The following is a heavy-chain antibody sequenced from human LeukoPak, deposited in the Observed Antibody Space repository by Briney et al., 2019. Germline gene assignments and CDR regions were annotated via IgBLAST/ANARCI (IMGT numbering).Heavy chain of an antibody. CDR2: INQDATEN. Sequence: PGGSLRLSCTASGFTFSGFWMSWVRQAPGKGLEWVADINQDATENYYVDSVKGRFTISRDNAKNSLFLQMYNLRAEDTAVYYCARAGVRVDATTWDWGQGTLVTVSS. J-gene: IGHJ4*02. CDR3: ARAGVRVDATTWD. V-gene: IGHV3-7*01. CDR1: GFTFSGFW. D-gene: IGHD2-15*01.